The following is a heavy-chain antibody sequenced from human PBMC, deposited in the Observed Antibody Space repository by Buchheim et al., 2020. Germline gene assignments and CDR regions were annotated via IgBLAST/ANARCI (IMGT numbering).Heavy chain of an antibody. CDR2: IYYSGST. Sequence: QVQLQESGPGLVKPSETLSLTCTVSGGSISSYYWSWIRQPPGKGLEWIGYIYYSGSTNYNPSLKSRVTISVDTSKNQFSLKLSSVTAADTAVYYWARDSDGEGSHRIMDVWGQGTT. D-gene: IGHD3-10*01. V-gene: IGHV4-59*01. CDR3: ARDSDGEGSHRIMDV. J-gene: IGHJ6*02. CDR1: GGSISSYY.